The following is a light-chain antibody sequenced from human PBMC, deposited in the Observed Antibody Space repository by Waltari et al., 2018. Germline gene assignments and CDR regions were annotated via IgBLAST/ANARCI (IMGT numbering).Light chain of an antibody. Sequence: DIQMTQSPSTLSASVGDRVTITCRASQSISSWLAWYQQKPGKAPKLLIYDASGLESGVPSRCSGSGSGTEFTLTISSLQPDDFATYYCQQYNSYRTFGQGTKVEIK. V-gene: IGKV1-5*01. J-gene: IGKJ1*01. CDR1: QSISSW. CDR3: QQYNSYRT. CDR2: DAS.